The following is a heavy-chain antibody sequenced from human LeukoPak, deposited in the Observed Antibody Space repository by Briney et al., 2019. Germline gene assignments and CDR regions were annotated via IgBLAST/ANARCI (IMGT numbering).Heavy chain of an antibody. Sequence: PSGTLSLTCSVSGVSLTSSDWWSWVRQSPGRGLEWIGEIHHGGDTNYSPSLKSRLTISVDTSKNQFSLNLSSVTAADTAVYYCARHLLYRSGWYNVGAFDIWGRGTMVTGSS. D-gene: IGHD6-19*01. V-gene: IGHV4-4*02. CDR2: IHHGGDT. CDR1: GVSLTSSDW. CDR3: ARHLLYRSGWYNVGAFDI. J-gene: IGHJ3*02.